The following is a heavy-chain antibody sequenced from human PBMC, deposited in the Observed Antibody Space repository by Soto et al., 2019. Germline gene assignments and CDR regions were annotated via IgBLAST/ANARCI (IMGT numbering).Heavy chain of an antibody. CDR3: ARDHVIAAAGQYYYYGMDV. J-gene: IGHJ6*02. CDR2: INPNSGGT. CDR1: GYTFTGYY. D-gene: IGHD6-13*01. Sequence: QVQLVQSGAEVKKPGASVKVSCKASGYTFTGYYMHWVRQAPGQGLEWMGWINPNSGGTNYAQKCQGWGTMTRDTSISTAYMELSRLRSDDTAVYYCARDHVIAAAGQYYYYGMDVWGQGTTVTVSS. V-gene: IGHV1-2*04.